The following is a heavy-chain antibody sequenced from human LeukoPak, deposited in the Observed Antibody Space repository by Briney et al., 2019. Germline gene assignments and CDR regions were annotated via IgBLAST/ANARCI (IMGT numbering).Heavy chain of an antibody. D-gene: IGHD3-3*01. J-gene: IGHJ6*03. V-gene: IGHV4-4*09. CDR1: GGSISSYY. CDR3: ARASYYDPPRAYYYYMDV. CDR2: IFTSGST. Sequence: SETLSLTCTVSGGSISSYYWSWIRQPPGKGLEWIAYIFTSGSTNYNPSLTSRVTISVDTSNNQFSLKLSSATAADTAVYYCARASYYDPPRAYYYYMDVWGKGTTVTVSS.